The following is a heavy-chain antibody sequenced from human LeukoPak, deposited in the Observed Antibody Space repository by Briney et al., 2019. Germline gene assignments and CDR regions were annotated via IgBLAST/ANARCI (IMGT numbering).Heavy chain of an antibody. V-gene: IGHV1-18*01. Sequence: ASVKVSCKASGYTLTSYGISRVRQAPGKGRERMGWTNSYNGNTNYAQKLHGRATITTDTSTSTAYMEPRSLRAEDTAVYYFARVVVAAPGGAFDIWGQGTMVTVSS. D-gene: IGHD2-15*01. J-gene: IGHJ3*02. CDR2: TNSYNGNT. CDR1: GYTLTSYG. CDR3: ARVVVAAPGGAFDI.